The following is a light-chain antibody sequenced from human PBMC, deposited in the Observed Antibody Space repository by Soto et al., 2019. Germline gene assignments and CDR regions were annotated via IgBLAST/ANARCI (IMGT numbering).Light chain of an antibody. V-gene: IGKV1-27*01. CDR1: QVISNY. CDR2: AAS. CDR3: QQYHNWWT. J-gene: IGKJ1*01. Sequence: DIQMTQSPSSLSASVEARVTITFRASQVISNYLAWYQQKPGIVPKLLIYAASTLQSGVPSRFSGSGSGTDFTLTISSLQSEDFAVYYCQQYHNWWTFGRGTKVDI.